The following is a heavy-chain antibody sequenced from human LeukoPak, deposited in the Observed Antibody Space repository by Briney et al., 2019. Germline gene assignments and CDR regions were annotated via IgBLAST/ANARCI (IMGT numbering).Heavy chain of an antibody. CDR3: AKMGDGFYENYFDY. Sequence: GGSLRLSCAASGFTVSRNYMSWVRQAPGKGLEWVSLIYSTGNTYYADSVKGRFTISRDNSKNTLYLQMNSLRAEDTAVYYCAKMGDGFYENYFDYWGQGTLVTVPS. V-gene: IGHV3-53*01. CDR2: IYSTGNT. J-gene: IGHJ4*02. D-gene: IGHD3-16*01. CDR1: GFTVSRNY.